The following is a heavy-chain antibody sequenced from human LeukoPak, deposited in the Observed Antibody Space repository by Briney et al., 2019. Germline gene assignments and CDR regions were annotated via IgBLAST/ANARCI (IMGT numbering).Heavy chain of an antibody. CDR2: IYYSGST. CDR1: GGSISSYY. Sequence: SETLSLTCTVSGGSISSYYWSWIRQPPGKGLEWIGYIYYSGSTNYNPSLKSRVTISVDTSKNQFSLKLSSVTAADTAVYYCARETYYDFWSGYYRYYYYMDVWGKGTTVTVSS. CDR3: ARETYYDFWSGYYRYYYYMDV. D-gene: IGHD3-3*01. V-gene: IGHV4-59*01. J-gene: IGHJ6*03.